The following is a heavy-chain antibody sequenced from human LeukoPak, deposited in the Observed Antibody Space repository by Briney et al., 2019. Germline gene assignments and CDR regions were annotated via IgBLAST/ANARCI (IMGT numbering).Heavy chain of an antibody. D-gene: IGHD3-9*01. CDR3: AKDGGSRSDWFGRFDS. J-gene: IGHJ4*02. CDR1: GFTFSSSG. Sequence: GGSLRLSCALSGFTFSSSGMSWVRQAPGKGLEWVSTTSGSGSNTYYAKSVKGRFTISRDNSKNTLYLQMNSLRAEDTAVYYCAKDGGSRSDWFGRFDSWGQGTLVTVSS. CDR2: TSGSGSNT. V-gene: IGHV3-23*01.